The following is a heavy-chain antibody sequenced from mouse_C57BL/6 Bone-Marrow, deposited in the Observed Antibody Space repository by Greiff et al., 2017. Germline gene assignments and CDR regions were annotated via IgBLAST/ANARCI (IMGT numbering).Heavy chain of an antibody. CDR3: ARGVGWFAY. CDR1: GYSFTSYY. V-gene: IGHV1-66*01. Sequence: QVQLKESGPELVKPGASVKISCKASGYSFTSYYIHWVKQRPGQGLEWIGWLYPGSGNTKYNEKFKGKATLTADTSSSTAYMQLSSLTSEDSAVYYCARGVGWFAYWGQGTLVTVSA. CDR2: LYPGSGNT. D-gene: IGHD1-1*02. J-gene: IGHJ3*01.